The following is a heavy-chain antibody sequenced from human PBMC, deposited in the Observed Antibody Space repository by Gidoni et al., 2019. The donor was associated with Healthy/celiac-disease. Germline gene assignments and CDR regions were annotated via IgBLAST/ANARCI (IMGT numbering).Heavy chain of an antibody. CDR3: AKVMDYYDSSGYYYPYYGMDV. CDR1: GFTFSSYA. V-gene: IGHV3-30*18. Sequence: QVQLVESGGGVVQPGRSLRLSCAASGFTFSSYAMHWVRQAPGKGLEWVAVISYDGSNKYYADSVKGRFTISRDNSKNTLYLQMNSLRAEDTAVYYCAKVMDYYDSSGYYYPYYGMDVWGQGTTVTVSS. D-gene: IGHD3-22*01. CDR2: ISYDGSNK. J-gene: IGHJ6*02.